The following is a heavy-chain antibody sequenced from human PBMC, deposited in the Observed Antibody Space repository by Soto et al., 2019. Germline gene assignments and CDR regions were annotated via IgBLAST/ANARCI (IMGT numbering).Heavy chain of an antibody. CDR1: GFTFSSYS. V-gene: IGHV3-21*01. CDR3: AGGGDILVVVAATNDY. J-gene: IGHJ4*02. D-gene: IGHD2-15*01. Sequence: EVQLVESGGGLVKPGGSLRLSCAASGFTFSSYSMNWVRQAPGKGLEWVSSISSSSSYIYYADSVKGRFTISRDNAKNSLYLQMNSLRAEDTAVYYCAGGGDILVVVAATNDYWGQGTLVTVSS. CDR2: ISSSSSYI.